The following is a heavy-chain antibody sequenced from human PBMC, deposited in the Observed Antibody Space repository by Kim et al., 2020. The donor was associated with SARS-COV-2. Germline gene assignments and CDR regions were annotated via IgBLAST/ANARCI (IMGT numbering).Heavy chain of an antibody. CDR3: ATRIAAAGLVDY. Sequence: NYNPYLKSRVTISVDTSKNQFSLKLSSVTAADTAVYYCATRIAAAGLVDYWGQGTLVTVSS. V-gene: IGHV4-34*01. D-gene: IGHD6-13*01. J-gene: IGHJ4*02.